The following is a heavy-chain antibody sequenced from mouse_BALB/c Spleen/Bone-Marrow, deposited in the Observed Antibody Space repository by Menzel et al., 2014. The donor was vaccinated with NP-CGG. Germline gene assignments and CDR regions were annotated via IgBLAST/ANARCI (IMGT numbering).Heavy chain of an antibody. CDR2: IYPGSGST. V-gene: IGHV1S22*01. Sequence: LQQSGSELVRPGDSVKLTCKASGYTFTSYWMHWVKQRHGQGLEWIGNIYPGSGSTNYDEKFKSKGTLTVDTSSSTAYMHLSSLTSEDSAVYSCTSWDYWGQGTTLTVSS. J-gene: IGHJ2*01. CDR3: TSWDY. CDR1: GYTFTSYW.